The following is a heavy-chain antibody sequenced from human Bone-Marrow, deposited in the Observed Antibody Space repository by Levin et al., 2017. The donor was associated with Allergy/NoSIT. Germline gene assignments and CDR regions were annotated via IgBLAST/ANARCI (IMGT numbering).Heavy chain of an antibody. Sequence: TVPGGSVSSGHYYWGWIRQTPGKELEWIGNVHFTGITNYNPSLKSRVSMSVDTSRNQISLKLTSVTAADTAVYYCARDARVVGATALDYWGQGTLVTASS. CDR1: GGSVSSGHYY. D-gene: IGHD1-26*01. CDR2: VHFTGIT. V-gene: IGHV4-61*01. CDR3: ARDARVVGATALDY. J-gene: IGHJ4*02.